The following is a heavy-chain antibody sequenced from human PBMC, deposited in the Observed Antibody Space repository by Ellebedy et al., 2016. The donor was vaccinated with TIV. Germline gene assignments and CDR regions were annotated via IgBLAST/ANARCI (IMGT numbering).Heavy chain of an antibody. D-gene: IGHD3-10*01. J-gene: IGHJ4*02. CDR1: GFTFSSYW. CDR2: IKQDGSEK. Sequence: GESLKISXAASGFTFSSYWMSWVRQAPGKGLEWVANIKQDGSEKYYVDSVKGRFTISRDNAKNSLYLQMNSLRAEDTAVYYCARDRGVITDFDYWGQGTLVTVSS. CDR3: ARDRGVITDFDY. V-gene: IGHV3-7*03.